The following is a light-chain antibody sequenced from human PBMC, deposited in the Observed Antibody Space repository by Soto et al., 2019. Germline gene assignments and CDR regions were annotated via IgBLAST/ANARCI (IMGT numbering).Light chain of an antibody. CDR2: DAS. Sequence: EILLTESPDTLTLSPGEGAPLSCRASQSIRSGRLAWYQQKPGQAPRLVIFDASNRASGTPERFTGSGSGTDFTLTIARLEPEDFAVYYCQEYDGAPITFGLGTRLEIK. CDR1: QSIRSGR. CDR3: QEYDGAPIT. V-gene: IGKV3-20*01. J-gene: IGKJ5*01.